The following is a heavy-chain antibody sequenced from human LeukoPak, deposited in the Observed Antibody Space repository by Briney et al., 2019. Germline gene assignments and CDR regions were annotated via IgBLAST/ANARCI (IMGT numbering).Heavy chain of an antibody. CDR3: AKVREDIVATMDGMDV. D-gene: IGHD5-12*01. V-gene: IGHV3-74*01. CDR1: GFTFSSYW. Sequence: GGSLRLSCAASGFTFSSYWMHWVRQAPGKGLVWVSRINSDGSSTSYADSVKGRFTISRDNAKNTLYLQMNSLRAEDTAVYYCAKVREDIVATMDGMDVWGQGTTVTVSS. J-gene: IGHJ6*02. CDR2: INSDGSST.